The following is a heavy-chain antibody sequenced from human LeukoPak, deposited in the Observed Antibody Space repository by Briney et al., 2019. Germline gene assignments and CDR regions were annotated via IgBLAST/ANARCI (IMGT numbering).Heavy chain of an antibody. D-gene: IGHD1-14*01. CDR3: AKSRTPDY. J-gene: IGHJ4*02. CDR2: ISSSSSYI. V-gene: IGHV3-21*01. CDR1: GFTFSSYS. Sequence: TGGSLRLSCAASGFTFSSYSMNWVRQAPGKGLEWISSISSSSSYIYYADSVKGRFTISRDNAKNSLYLQMNSLRAEDTAVYYCAKSRTPDYWGQGTLVTVSS.